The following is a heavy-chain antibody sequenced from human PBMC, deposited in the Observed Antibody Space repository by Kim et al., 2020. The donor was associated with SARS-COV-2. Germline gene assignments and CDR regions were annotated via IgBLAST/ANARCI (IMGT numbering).Heavy chain of an antibody. J-gene: IGHJ4*02. CDR3: ARDEMATWDYYGSGSYWGS. CDR2: VDYSGRT. V-gene: IGHV4-59*01. Sequence: SETLSLTCSIAGGSLRSYYWSWIRQFPGKGLEWIGYVDYSGRTNYNPSLKSRVNISVDTSTNQFSLKLFSVTATDTAIYYCARDEMATWDYYGSGSYWGSWGQGTLVTVYS. D-gene: IGHD3-10*01. CDR1: GGSLRSYY.